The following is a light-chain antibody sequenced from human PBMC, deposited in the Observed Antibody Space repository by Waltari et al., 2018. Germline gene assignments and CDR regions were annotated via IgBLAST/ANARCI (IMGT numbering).Light chain of an antibody. Sequence: EIVLTQSPEFQSVTPEEKVTITCRASQSIGSRLHWYQQKPNQSPKLLIKYASPSISGVPSRFSGSGSGTDFTLTINSLEAEDAAVYYCHQIASLPRTFGPGTKVEIK. CDR1: QSIGSR. J-gene: IGKJ1*01. CDR2: YAS. CDR3: HQIASLPRT. V-gene: IGKV6D-21*02.